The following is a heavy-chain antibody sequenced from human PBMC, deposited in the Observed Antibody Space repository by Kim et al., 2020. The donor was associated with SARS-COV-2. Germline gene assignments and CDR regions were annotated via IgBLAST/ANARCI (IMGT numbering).Heavy chain of an antibody. CDR3: ARPESYYYGSGSYELAAFDI. Sequence: GESLKISCKGSGYSFTSYWIGWVRQMPGKGLEWMGIIYPGDSDTRYSPSFQGQVTISADKSISTAYLQWSSLKASDTAMYYCARPESYYYGSGSYELAAFDICGQGTMVTVSS. V-gene: IGHV5-51*01. CDR1: GYSFTSYW. CDR2: IYPGDSDT. J-gene: IGHJ3*02. D-gene: IGHD3-10*01.